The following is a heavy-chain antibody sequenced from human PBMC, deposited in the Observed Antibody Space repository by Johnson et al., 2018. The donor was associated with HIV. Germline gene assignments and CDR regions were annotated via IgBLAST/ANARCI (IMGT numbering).Heavy chain of an antibody. J-gene: IGHJ3*02. D-gene: IGHD6-19*01. Sequence: QVQLVESGGGVVRPGGSLRLSCAASGFTFDDYGMSWVRQAPGKGLEWVAVISYDGSNKYYADSVKGRFTISRDNSKNTLYLQMNSLRAEDTAVYYCATSVEQWLVWNAFDMWGRGTMVTVSS. CDR3: ATSVEQWLVWNAFDM. V-gene: IGHV3-30*03. CDR1: GFTFDDYG. CDR2: ISYDGSNK.